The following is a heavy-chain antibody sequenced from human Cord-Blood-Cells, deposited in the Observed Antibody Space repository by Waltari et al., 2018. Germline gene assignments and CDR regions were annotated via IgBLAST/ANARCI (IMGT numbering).Heavy chain of an antibody. CDR3: ARLGIAAPSYYFDY. Sequence: QLQLQESGPGLVKPSETLSLTCTVSGGSISSSSYYWGWIRQPPGKGLEWIGSIYYSGSTYYHPSLKSRVTISVDTSKNQFSLKLSSVTAADTAVYYCARLGIAAPSYYFDYWGQGTLVTVSS. CDR1: GGSISSSSYY. J-gene: IGHJ4*02. CDR2: IYYSGST. V-gene: IGHV4-39*01. D-gene: IGHD6-6*01.